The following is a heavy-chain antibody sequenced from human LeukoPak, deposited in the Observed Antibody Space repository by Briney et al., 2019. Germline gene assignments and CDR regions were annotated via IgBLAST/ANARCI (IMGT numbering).Heavy chain of an antibody. CDR1: GYTFTGYY. Sequence: ASVKVSCKASGYTFTGYYMHWVRQAPGRGLEWMGWINPNSGGTNYAQKFQGRVTMTRDTSISTAYMELSRLRSDDTAVYYCAPSGTYRSTDYYFDYWGQGTLVTVSA. V-gene: IGHV1-2*02. CDR2: INPNSGGT. CDR3: APSGTYRSTDYYFDY. D-gene: IGHD1-26*01. J-gene: IGHJ4*02.